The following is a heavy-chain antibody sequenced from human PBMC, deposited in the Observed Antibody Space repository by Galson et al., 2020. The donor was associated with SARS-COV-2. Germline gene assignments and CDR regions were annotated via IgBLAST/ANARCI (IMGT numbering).Heavy chain of an antibody. J-gene: IGHJ4*02. V-gene: IGHV3-30-3*01. Sequence: GGSMRLSCSASGFTFSSYAMHWVRQAPGKGLEWVALISYDGSNKYYADSVKGRFTISRDNSKNTLYLQMNSLRAEDTAVYYCARDGEATMTGVVTLSYFDYWGQGTLVTVSS. CDR3: ARDGEATMTGVVTLSYFDY. CDR2: ISYDGSNK. D-gene: IGHD3-22*01. CDR1: GFTFSSYA.